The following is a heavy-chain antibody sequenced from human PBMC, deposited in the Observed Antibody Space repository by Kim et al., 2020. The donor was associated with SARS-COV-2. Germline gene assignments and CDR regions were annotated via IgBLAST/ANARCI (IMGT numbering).Heavy chain of an antibody. J-gene: IGHJ6*02. CDR1: GGSISSYY. CDR2: IYYSGST. CDR3: ARVSAAAGKRDYYYYYGMDV. V-gene: IGHV4-59*13. D-gene: IGHD6-13*01. Sequence: SETLSLTCTVSGGSISSYYWSWIRQPPGKGLEWIGYIYYSGSTNYNPSLKSRVTISVDTSRNQFSLKMSSVTAADTAVYYCARVSAAAGKRDYYYYYGMDVWGQGTTVTVSS.